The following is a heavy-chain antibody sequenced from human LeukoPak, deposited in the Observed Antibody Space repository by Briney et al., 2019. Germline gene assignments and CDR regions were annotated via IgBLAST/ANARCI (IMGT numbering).Heavy chain of an antibody. Sequence: GASVKVSCKASGGTFSSYAISWVRQAPGQGLEWMGRIIPILGIANYAQKFQGRVTITADKSTSTAYMELSSLRSEDTAVHYCARDLWDGSDAFDIWGQGTMVTVSS. V-gene: IGHV1-69*04. D-gene: IGHD5-24*01. CDR3: ARDLWDGSDAFDI. J-gene: IGHJ3*02. CDR1: GGTFSSYA. CDR2: IIPILGIA.